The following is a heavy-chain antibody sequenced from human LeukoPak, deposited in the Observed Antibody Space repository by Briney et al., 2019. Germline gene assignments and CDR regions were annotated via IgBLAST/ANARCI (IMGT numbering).Heavy chain of an antibody. CDR2: ISTEGSST. D-gene: IGHD3-9*01. Sequence: GGSLRLSCAASGFTFRTYWMHWVRHAPGKGLMWVSRISTEGSSTSYADSVKGRFTISRDNAKNTLYLQMNSLRAEDTAMYYCARDFDRYYFDYWGQGTLVTVSS. V-gene: IGHV3-74*01. CDR3: ARDFDRYYFDY. J-gene: IGHJ4*02. CDR1: GFTFRTYW.